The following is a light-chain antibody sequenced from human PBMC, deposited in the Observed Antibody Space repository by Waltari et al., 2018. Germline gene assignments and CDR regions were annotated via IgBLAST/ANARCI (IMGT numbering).Light chain of an antibody. CDR1: QSISRS. J-gene: IGKJ2*02. Sequence: DLQMTKSPSSLSASVGDRVTITVRASQSISRSLNGYQQKPGTAPKLLISGASSLQSGVPSRFSGGGSGTDFTLTISSLQPEDFATYYCQQSFSTLWTFGQGTKVEI. CDR2: GAS. CDR3: QQSFSTLWT. V-gene: IGKV1-39*01.